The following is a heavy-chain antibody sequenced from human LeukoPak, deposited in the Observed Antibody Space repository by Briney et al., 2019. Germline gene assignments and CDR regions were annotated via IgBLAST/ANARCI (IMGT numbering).Heavy chain of an antibody. Sequence: GGSLRLSCVASGFTFSTYAMSWVRQAPGKGLEWVPIISGSGGTTFYADSVKGRFTISRDNSKNTLYLQMNSLRAEDTAVYYCVRKAPGGNFDYWGQGTLVTVSS. D-gene: IGHD1-1*01. CDR1: GFTFSTYA. CDR2: ISGSGGTT. J-gene: IGHJ4*02. CDR3: VRKAPGGNFDY. V-gene: IGHV3-23*01.